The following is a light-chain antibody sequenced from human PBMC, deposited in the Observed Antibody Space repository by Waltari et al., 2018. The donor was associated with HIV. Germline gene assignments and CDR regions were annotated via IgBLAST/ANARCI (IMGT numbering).Light chain of an antibody. V-gene: IGLV1-44*01. CDR1: RSNIGSNT. CDR3: AAWGDSLNGWV. CDR2: SNN. Sequence: QSVLTQPPSASGTPGQRVTISCSGSRSNIGSNTVSWYQQLPGTAPKLFIYSNNQRPSGVPDRFSGSKSGTSASLAISGLQSEDEADYYCAAWGDSLNGWVFGGGTKLTVV. J-gene: IGLJ3*02.